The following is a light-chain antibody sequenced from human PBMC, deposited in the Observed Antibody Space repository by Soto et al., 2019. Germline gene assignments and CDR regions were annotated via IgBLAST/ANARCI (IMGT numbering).Light chain of an antibody. Sequence: QSALTQPASVSGSPGQSITISCTGTSSDIGGYILVSWYQQEPGKAPKLMIYEGSKRPSGVSNRFSGSKSGNTASLTISGLQAEDEAHYYCSSYTSSSTPWVFGGGTKLTVL. J-gene: IGLJ3*02. CDR1: SSDIGGYIL. CDR2: EGS. V-gene: IGLV2-14*02. CDR3: SSYTSSSTPWV.